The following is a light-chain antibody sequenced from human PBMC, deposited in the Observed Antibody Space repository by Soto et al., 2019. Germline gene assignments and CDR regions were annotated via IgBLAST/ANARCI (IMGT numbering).Light chain of an antibody. CDR3: QHYNSYSEA. Sequence: IQMTQSPSTLSASVGDRVPLAWRASQSISSWLAWYQQKPGKAPNRLIYDASSLESGVPSRFRGSGSGTEVTLTISSLQPDDFETYYCQHYNSYSEAFGQGTKVDI. J-gene: IGKJ1*01. V-gene: IGKV1-5*01. CDR2: DAS. CDR1: QSISSW.